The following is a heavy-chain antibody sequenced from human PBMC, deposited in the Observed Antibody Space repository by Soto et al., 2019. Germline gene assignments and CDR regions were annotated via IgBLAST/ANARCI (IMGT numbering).Heavy chain of an antibody. CDR1: GCSFSNYG. CDR2: LSYDGGDK. Sequence: GGSLRLSCAACGCSFSNYGMHWVRQAPGKGLEWVAVLSYDGGDKYYADSVKGRFTISRDNSKNTLYLQMNSLRAEDTAVYYCAKDHSISEADYFFDYWDQGTLLTVSS. J-gene: IGHJ4*02. D-gene: IGHD3-22*01. CDR3: AKDHSISEADYFFDY. V-gene: IGHV3-30*18.